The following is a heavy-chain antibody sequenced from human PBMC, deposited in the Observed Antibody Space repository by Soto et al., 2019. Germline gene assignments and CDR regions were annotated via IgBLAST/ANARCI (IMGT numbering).Heavy chain of an antibody. J-gene: IGHJ4*02. CDR3: AREFRSPYSGRPGIFDY. Sequence: WASVKVSCKASGGTFSSYAISWVRQAPGQGLEWMGGIIPIFGTANYAQKFQGRVTITADESTSTAYMELSSLRSEDTAVYYRAREFRSPYSGRPGIFDYWGQGTLVTVSS. CDR2: IIPIFGTA. D-gene: IGHD1-26*01. CDR1: GGTFSSYA. V-gene: IGHV1-69*13.